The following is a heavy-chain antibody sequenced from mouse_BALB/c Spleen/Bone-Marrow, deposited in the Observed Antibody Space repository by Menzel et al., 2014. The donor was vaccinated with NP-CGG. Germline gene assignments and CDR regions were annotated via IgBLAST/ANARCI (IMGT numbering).Heavy chain of an antibody. J-gene: IGHJ3*01. V-gene: IGHV5-6-3*01. D-gene: IGHD2-4*01. CDR3: GRDNYYDYDGFAY. CDR2: INSNGGNT. Sequence: EVKVVESGGGLVQPGGSLKISCAASGFTFSSYGMSWVRQTPDKRLDLVATINSNGGNTYYPDSVKGRFTISRDNAKNTLYLQMSSLKSEDTAMYYCGRDNYYDYDGFAYWGQGTLVTVSA. CDR1: GFTFSSYG.